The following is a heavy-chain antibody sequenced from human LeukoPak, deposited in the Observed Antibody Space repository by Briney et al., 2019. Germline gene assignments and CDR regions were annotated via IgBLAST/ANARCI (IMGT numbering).Heavy chain of an antibody. CDR1: GGSISSYY. Sequence: SETLSLTCTVSGGSISSYYWSWIRQPAGKGLEWIGRICTSGSTNYNPSLKSRVTMSVDTSKNQFSLKLSSVTAADTAVYYCARDYMTTEYYYMDVWGKGTTVTVSS. V-gene: IGHV4-4*07. D-gene: IGHD4-11*01. CDR3: ARDYMTTEYYYMDV. CDR2: ICTSGST. J-gene: IGHJ6*03.